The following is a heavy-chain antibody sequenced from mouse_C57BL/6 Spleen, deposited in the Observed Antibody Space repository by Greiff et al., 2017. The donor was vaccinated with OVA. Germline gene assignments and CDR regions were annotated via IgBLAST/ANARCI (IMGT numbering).Heavy chain of an antibody. Sequence: EVKLMESGGGLVKPGGSLKLSCAASGFTFSDYGMHWVRQAPEKGLEWVAYLSSGSSTIYYADTVKGRFTISRDNAKNTLFLQMPILRSEDTAMYYCARYYDVWGTGTTVTVSS. J-gene: IGHJ1*03. V-gene: IGHV5-17*01. CDR1: GFTFSDYG. CDR3: ARYYDV. CDR2: LSSGSSTI.